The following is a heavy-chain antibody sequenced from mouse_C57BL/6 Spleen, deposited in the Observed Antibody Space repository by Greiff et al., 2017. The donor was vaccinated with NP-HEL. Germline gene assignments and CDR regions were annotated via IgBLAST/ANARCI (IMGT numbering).Heavy chain of an antibody. CDR3: ARYRDYYGIRYGYFEV. D-gene: IGHD1-1*01. Sequence: EVKLVESGPGLAKPSQTLSLTCSVTGYSITSDYWNWIRKFPGNKLEYMGYISYSGSTYYNPSLKSRISITRDTSKNQYYLQLNSVTTEDTATYYCARYRDYYGIRYGYFEVWGTETTRTASS. CDR2: ISYSGST. CDR1: GYSITSDY. V-gene: IGHV3-8*01. J-gene: IGHJ1*03.